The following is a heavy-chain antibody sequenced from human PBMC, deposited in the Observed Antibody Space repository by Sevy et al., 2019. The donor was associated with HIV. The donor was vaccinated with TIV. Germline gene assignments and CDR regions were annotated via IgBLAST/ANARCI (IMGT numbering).Heavy chain of an antibody. CDR3: VKGVGATPRYEHFDY. CDR2: ISWDGGST. D-gene: IGHD1-26*01. CDR1: GFTFDDYT. V-gene: IGHV3-43*01. J-gene: IGHJ4*02. Sequence: GGSLRLSCAASGFTFDDYTMHWVRQAPGKGLEWVSLISWDGGSTHYADSVKGRFTISRDNSKNSLYLQMNSLRTEDTALYYCVKGVGATPRYEHFDYWGQGTLVTVSS.